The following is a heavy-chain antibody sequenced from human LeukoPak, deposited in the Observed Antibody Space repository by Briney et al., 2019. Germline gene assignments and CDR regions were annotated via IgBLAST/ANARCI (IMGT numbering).Heavy chain of an antibody. V-gene: IGHV3-23*01. CDR1: GFTFSSYY. D-gene: IGHD6-13*01. CDR3: ANYRQSITAAGNSREFADY. Sequence: PGGSLRLSCEASGFTFSSYYMIWVRQAPGKGLEWVSVISVSGDWTYYADSVKGRFTISRDNSKNTLYLQMNSLRAEDTAVYYCANYRQSITAAGNSREFADYWGQGTRLTVSS. J-gene: IGHJ4*02. CDR2: ISVSGDWT.